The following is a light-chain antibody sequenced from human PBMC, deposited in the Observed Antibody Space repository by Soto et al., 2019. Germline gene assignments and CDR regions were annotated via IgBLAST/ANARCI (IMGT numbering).Light chain of an antibody. CDR1: QSVSSY. Sequence: EIVLTQSPATLSLSPGERATLSCRASQSVSSYLAWYQQKPGQAPRLLIYDASNRATGIPARFSGSGSGTDFTLTISSLEPEDFAVYYCQERHNWPPTFAPGTEV. J-gene: IGKJ3*01. V-gene: IGKV3-11*01. CDR3: QERHNWPPT. CDR2: DAS.